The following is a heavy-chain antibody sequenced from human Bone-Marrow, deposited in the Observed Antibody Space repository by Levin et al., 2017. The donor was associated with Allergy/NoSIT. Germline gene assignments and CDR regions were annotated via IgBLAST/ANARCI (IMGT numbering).Heavy chain of an antibody. CDR1: GGTFSSHG. J-gene: IGHJ6*03. V-gene: IGHV1-69*13. CDR3: ARLTGDCSGGACLSRYFYYYMDV. Sequence: SVKVSCKASGGTFSSHGIAWVRQAPGQGLEWMGGIIPIFGPPNYAQKFQGRVTISADESTNTAYMELSSLISDDTAVFYCARLTGDCSGGACLSRYFYYYMDVWGKGTTVTVSS. D-gene: IGHD2-15*01. CDR2: IIPIFGPP.